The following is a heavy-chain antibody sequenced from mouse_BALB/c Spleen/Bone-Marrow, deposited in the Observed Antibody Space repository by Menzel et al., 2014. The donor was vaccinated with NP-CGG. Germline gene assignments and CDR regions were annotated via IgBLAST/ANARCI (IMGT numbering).Heavy chain of an antibody. V-gene: IGHV1S127*01. CDR2: IDPSDSYT. D-gene: IGHD1-1*01. Sequence: VQLQEPGAELAKPGASVKMSCKASGYTFTSYWMHWVKQRPGQGLEWIGVIDPSDSYTSYNQKFKGKATLTVDTSSSTAYMQLSSLTSEDSAVYYCTRWGTTVVAYYAMDYWDQGTSVTVSS. CDR3: TRWGTTVVAYYAMDY. CDR1: GYTFTSYW. J-gene: IGHJ4*01.